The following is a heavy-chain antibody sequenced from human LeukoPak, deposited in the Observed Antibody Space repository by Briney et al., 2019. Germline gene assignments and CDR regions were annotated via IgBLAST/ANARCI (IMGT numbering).Heavy chain of an antibody. J-gene: IGHJ3*02. CDR1: GGSFSGYY. Sequence: PSETLSLTCAVYGGSFSGYYWSWIRQPPGKGLEWIGEINHSGSTNYNPSLKSRVTISVDTSKNQFSLKLSSVTAADTAVYYCARPLSGWYSYDAFDIWGQGTMVTVSS. D-gene: IGHD6-19*01. V-gene: IGHV4-34*01. CDR3: ARPLSGWYSYDAFDI. CDR2: INHSGST.